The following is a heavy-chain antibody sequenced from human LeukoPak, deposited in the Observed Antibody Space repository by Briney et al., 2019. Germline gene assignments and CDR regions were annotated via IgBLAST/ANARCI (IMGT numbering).Heavy chain of an antibody. CDR1: GGSINDYY. V-gene: IGHV4-4*07. J-gene: IGHJ4*02. Sequence: SETLSLTCIVSGGSINDYYWNWIRQPAGKGLEWIGRIYNSGSTNYNPSLKSRVTISVDKSKNQFSLKLSSVTAADTAVYYCARASGIAARPRAYGYWGQGTLVTVSS. CDR2: IYNSGST. CDR3: ARASGIAARPRAYGY. D-gene: IGHD6-6*01.